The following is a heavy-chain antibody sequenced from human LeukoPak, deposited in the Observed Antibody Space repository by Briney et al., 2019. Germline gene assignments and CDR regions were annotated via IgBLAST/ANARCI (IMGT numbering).Heavy chain of an antibody. CDR1: GGTFSSYA. Sequence: GASVKVSCKASGGTFSSYAISWVRQAPGQGLEWMGGIIPIFGTANYAQKFQGRVTITEDESTSTAYMELSSLRSEDTAVYYCATSLEGVNYYSYMDVWGKGTTVTVSS. J-gene: IGHJ6*03. D-gene: IGHD3-22*01. CDR3: ATSLEGVNYYSYMDV. V-gene: IGHV1-69*13. CDR2: IIPIFGTA.